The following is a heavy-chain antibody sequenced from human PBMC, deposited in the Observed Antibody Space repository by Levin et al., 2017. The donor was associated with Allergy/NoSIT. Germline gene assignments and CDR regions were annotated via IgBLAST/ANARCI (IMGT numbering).Heavy chain of an antibody. J-gene: IGHJ4*02. CDR2: ISYDGSNK. Sequence: PWASVKVSCAASGFTFSSYAMHWVRQAPGKGLEWVAVISYDGSNKYYADSVKGRFTISRDNSKNTLYLQMNSLRAEDTAVYYCAREPGYCSSTSCSDYWGQGTLVTVSS. D-gene: IGHD2-2*03. V-gene: IGHV3-30-3*01. CDR3: AREPGYCSSTSCSDY. CDR1: GFTFSSYA.